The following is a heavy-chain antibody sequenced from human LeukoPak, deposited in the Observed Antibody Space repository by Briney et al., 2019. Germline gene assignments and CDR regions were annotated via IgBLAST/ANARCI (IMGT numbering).Heavy chain of an antibody. J-gene: IGHJ3*02. V-gene: IGHV3-7*01. CDR2: IKQDVSEK. D-gene: IGHD4-23*01. CDR1: GFTFSSYW. Sequence: GGSLRLSCAASGFTFSSYWMSWVRLAPGKGLEWVANIKQDVSEKYYVDSVKGRFTISRDNAKNSLYLQMNSLRAGDPAVHYCATNRGVVTLIDAFDIWGQGTMVTVSS. CDR3: ATNRGVVTLIDAFDI.